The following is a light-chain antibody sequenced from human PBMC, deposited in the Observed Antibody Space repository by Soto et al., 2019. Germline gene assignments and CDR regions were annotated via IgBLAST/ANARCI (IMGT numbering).Light chain of an antibody. CDR3: QQYSKWPLT. CDR1: QSVNNN. CDR2: FAS. J-gene: IGKJ4*01. V-gene: IGKV3-15*01. Sequence: EIVMTQSPATLSVSPGEKATLSCRASQSVNNNLAWYQQKPGQAPRLLIYFASPRATGIPARFSGSGSGTEFSLTISSLQSEDFAVYYCQQYSKWPLTFGGGTKVETK.